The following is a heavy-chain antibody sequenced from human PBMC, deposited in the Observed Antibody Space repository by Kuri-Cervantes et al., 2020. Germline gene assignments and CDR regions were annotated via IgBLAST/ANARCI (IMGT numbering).Heavy chain of an antibody. CDR3: AKEKDYYDSSGLTDY. CDR2: INPNSGGT. V-gene: IGHV1-2*02. CDR1: GYTFTGYY. J-gene: IGHJ4*02. Sequence: ASVKVSCKASGYTFTGYYMHWVRQAPGQGLEWMGWINPNSGGTNYAQKFHGRVTMTRDTSVSTAHMELSRLRSDDTAVYYCAKEKDYYDSSGLTDYWGQGTLVTVSS. D-gene: IGHD3-22*01.